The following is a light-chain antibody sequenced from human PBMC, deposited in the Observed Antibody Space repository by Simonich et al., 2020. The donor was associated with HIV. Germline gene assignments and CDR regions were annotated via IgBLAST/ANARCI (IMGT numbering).Light chain of an antibody. CDR2: LGS. Sequence: DIVMTQTPLSLSVTPGQPASISCKTSQSLLPSNGSNYLYWYLQKPGQSPQLLIYLGSNRDSGVPDRFSGSGSGTDFTLKISRVEAEDVGVYYCMQALQTPLTFGGGTKVEIK. V-gene: IGKV2-28*01. J-gene: IGKJ4*01. CDR3: MQALQTPLT. CDR1: QSLLPSNGSNY.